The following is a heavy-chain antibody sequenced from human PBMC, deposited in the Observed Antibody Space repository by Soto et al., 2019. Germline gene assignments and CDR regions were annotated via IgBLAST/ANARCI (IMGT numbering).Heavy chain of an antibody. D-gene: IGHD2-2*01. V-gene: IGHV1-69*06. CDR3: ARESQVEDIVVVPAAINYYYGMDV. CDR1: GGTFSSYA. CDR2: IIPIFGTA. J-gene: IGHJ6*02. Sequence: SVKVSCKASGGTFSSYAISWVRQAPGQGLEWMGGIIPIFGTANYAQKLQGRVTITADKSTSTAYMELSSLRSEDTAVYYCARESQVEDIVVVPAAINYYYGMDVWGQGTTVTVSS.